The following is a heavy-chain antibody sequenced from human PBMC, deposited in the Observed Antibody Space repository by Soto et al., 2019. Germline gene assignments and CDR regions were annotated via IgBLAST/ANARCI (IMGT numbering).Heavy chain of an antibody. CDR2: IITIFGTA. D-gene: IGHD6-6*01. Sequence: GASVKVSCKASGGPFSSYASSWVRQAPGQGLEWMGGIITIFGTANYAQKFQGRVTITADKSTSTAYMELSSLRSEDTAVYYCARAVRVPGGLYSSSLWSPYYYYGMDVWGQGTTVTVSS. J-gene: IGHJ6*02. V-gene: IGHV1-69*06. CDR3: ARAVRVPGGLYSSSLWSPYYYYGMDV. CDR1: GGPFSSYA.